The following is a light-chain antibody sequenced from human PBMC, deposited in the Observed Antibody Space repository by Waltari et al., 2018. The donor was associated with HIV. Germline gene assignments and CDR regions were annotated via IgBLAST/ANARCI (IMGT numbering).Light chain of an antibody. CDR1: SGSIASNY. CDR2: EDN. Sequence: NFMLTQPHSVSESPGKTVTISSTRSSGSIASNYVQGYQHRPGISPTTVIYEDNQKPSGVPDRFSGSIDSSSNSASLTISGLKTEDEADYYCQSYDSSNFWVFGGGTKLTVL. V-gene: IGLV6-57*01. J-gene: IGLJ3*02. CDR3: QSYDSSNFWV.